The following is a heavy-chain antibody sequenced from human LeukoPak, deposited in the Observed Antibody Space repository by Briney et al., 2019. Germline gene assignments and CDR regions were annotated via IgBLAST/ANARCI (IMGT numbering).Heavy chain of an antibody. D-gene: IGHD5-18*01. Sequence: PGGSLRLSCAASGFTFSSYAMHWVRQAPGKGLEYVSAISSNGGSTYYANSVKGRFTISRDNSKNTLYLQMGSLRAEDMAVYYCARGTAMVRGPYDYWGQGTLVTVSS. J-gene: IGHJ4*02. V-gene: IGHV3-64*01. CDR1: GFTFSSYA. CDR2: ISSNGGST. CDR3: ARGTAMVRGPYDY.